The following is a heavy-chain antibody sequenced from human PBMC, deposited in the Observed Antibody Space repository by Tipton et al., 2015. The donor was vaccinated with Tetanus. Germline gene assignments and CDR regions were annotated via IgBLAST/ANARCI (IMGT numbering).Heavy chain of an antibody. Sequence: QLVQSGAEVKKPGSSVKVSCKASGGGFSKFAISWVRQAPGQGLELMGTIIPAFTTVTYEQKFRGRVTITADGSTSTAYMELSSRTSDDRAGFSRARGRRPLHMWTFGYFDFWGQGTVVTVSS. J-gene: IGHJ4*02. CDR2: IIPAFTTV. CDR1: GGGFSKFA. V-gene: IGHV1-69*18. CDR3: ARGRRPLHMWTFGYFDF. D-gene: IGHD2-21*01.